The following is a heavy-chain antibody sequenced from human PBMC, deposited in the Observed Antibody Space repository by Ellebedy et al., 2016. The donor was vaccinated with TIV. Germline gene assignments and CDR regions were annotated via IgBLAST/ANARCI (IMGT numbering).Heavy chain of an antibody. D-gene: IGHD6-19*01. CDR2: MSYSGST. V-gene: IGHV4-39*01. CDR1: SGSISSGNYS. J-gene: IGHJ4*02. Sequence: MPSETLSLTCTVSSGSISSGNYSWVWIRQPPGKGLEWIGNMSYSGSTAYAPSLKSRVTISGHTSMNQFSLKLRSVTAADTALYYCATSVTVSGGIDNWGQGTLVTVSS. CDR3: ATSVTVSGGIDN.